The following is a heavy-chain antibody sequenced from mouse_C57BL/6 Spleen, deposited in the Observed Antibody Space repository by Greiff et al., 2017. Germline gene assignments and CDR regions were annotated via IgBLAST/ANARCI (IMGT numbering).Heavy chain of an antibody. J-gene: IGHJ2*01. CDR2: ISSGGDYI. CDR3: TRDRGSRAFDY. Sequence: EVKLMESGEGLVKPGGSLKLSCAASGFTFSSYAMSWVRQTPEKRLEWVAYISSGGDYIYYADTVKGRFTISRDNARNTLYLQISSLKSEDTAMYYCTRDRGSRAFDYWGQGTTLTVSS. D-gene: IGHD1-1*01. V-gene: IGHV5-9-1*02. CDR1: GFTFSSYA.